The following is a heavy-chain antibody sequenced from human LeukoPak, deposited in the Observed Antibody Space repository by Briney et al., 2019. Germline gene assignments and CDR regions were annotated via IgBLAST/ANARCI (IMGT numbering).Heavy chain of an antibody. CDR3: ARDASTSCFDY. D-gene: IGHD2-2*01. Sequence: GGSLRLSCAASGFTFSNAWMSWVRQAPGKGLEWVANIKQDGSEKYYVDSVKGRFTFSRDNAKNSLYLQMNSLRAEDTAVYYCARDASTSCFDYWGQGALVTVSS. CDR1: GFTFSNAW. J-gene: IGHJ4*02. V-gene: IGHV3-7*01. CDR2: IKQDGSEK.